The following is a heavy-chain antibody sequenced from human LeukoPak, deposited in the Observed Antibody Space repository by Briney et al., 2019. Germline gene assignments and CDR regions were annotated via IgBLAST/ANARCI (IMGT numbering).Heavy chain of an antibody. Sequence: GGSLRLSCAASGFTFSGYAMHWVRQAPGKGLEWVAVISYDGSNKYYTESVKGRFTISRDNSKNTLCLQMNSLRAEDTAVYYCAREVEAFDVWGQGTMVTVSS. D-gene: IGHD2-15*01. J-gene: IGHJ3*01. V-gene: IGHV3-30-3*01. CDR1: GFTFSGYA. CDR2: ISYDGSNK. CDR3: AREVEAFDV.